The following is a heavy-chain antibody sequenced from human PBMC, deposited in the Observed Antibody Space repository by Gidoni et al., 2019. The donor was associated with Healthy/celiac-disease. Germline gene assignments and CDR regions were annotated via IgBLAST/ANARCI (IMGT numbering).Heavy chain of an antibody. CDR2: SSSSGSTI. CDR3: ARGRRGYCSSTSCYYFDY. CDR1: GFTFRHYS. V-gene: IGHV3-11*01. D-gene: IGHD2-2*01. Sequence: QVQLVESGGGLVKPGGSLRLSCAASGFTFRHYSMSWSRQAQGKGLEWVSYSSSSGSTIYYADSVKGRFTISRDNAKNSLYLQMNSLRAEDTAVYYCARGRRGYCSSTSCYYFDYWGQGTLVTVSS. J-gene: IGHJ4*02.